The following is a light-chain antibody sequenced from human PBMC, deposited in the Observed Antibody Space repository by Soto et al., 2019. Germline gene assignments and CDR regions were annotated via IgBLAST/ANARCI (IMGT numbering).Light chain of an antibody. J-gene: IGKJ2*01. Sequence: EIVMTQSPATLSVSPGETVTFSCRASQTVTRNVAWYQQRPGQAPRLLVYDALRRATGIPARFSGSGSGTEFALTISSLQSADFAVYYCQQYHSWPPFTFGHGTKLEIK. CDR3: QQYHSWPPFT. CDR1: QTVTRN. CDR2: DAL. V-gene: IGKV3D-15*01.